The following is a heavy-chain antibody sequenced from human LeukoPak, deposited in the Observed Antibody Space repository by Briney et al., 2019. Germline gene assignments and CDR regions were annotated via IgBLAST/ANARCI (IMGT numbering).Heavy chain of an antibody. Sequence: GPVKVSCKVSGYTLTELSMHWVRQAPGKGLEWMGGFDPEDGETIYAQKFQGRVTMTEDTSTDTAYMELSSLRSEDTAVYHCATDRGDYYDSSGYDSFDYWGQGTLVTVSS. V-gene: IGHV1-24*01. CDR3: ATDRGDYYDSSGYDSFDY. CDR2: FDPEDGET. D-gene: IGHD3-22*01. CDR1: GYTLTELS. J-gene: IGHJ4*02.